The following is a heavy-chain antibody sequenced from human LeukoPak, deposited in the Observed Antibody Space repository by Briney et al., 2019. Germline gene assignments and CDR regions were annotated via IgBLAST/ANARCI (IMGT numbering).Heavy chain of an antibody. J-gene: IGHJ5*02. CDR2: INSGGDTT. Sequence: QSGGSLRLSCAVSGFIFNGYTMSWVRQAPGKGLEWVSSINSGGDTTFYADSVKGRFTISRDNSKNTLYLQLKSLRVDDTAIYYCASPRVPASLSRNSNWFDPWGQGTLVTVSS. V-gene: IGHV3-23*01. D-gene: IGHD2-2*01. CDR3: ASPRVPASLSRNSNWFDP. CDR1: GFIFNGYT.